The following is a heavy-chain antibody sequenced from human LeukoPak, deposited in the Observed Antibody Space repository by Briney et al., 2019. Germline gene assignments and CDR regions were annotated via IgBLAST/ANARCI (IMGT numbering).Heavy chain of an antibody. D-gene: IGHD6-19*01. CDR3: ARVGIRGQWLDY. J-gene: IGHJ4*02. CDR2: IYYSGST. Sequence: SETLSLTCTVSGGSISSSSYYWGWIRQPPGKGLEWIGSIYYSGSTYYNASLKSRVTISVDTSKNQFSLKLSSVTAADTAVYYCARVGIRGQWLDYWGQGTLVTVSS. V-gene: IGHV4-39*07. CDR1: GGSISSSSYY.